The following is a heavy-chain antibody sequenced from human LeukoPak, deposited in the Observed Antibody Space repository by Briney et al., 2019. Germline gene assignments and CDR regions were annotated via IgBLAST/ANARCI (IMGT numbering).Heavy chain of an antibody. V-gene: IGHV4-34*01. Sequence: PSATLSLTCAVYGGSFSGYYWSWIRQPPGKGLEWIGEINHSGSTNYNPSLKSRVTISVDTSKNQFSLKLSSVTAADTAVYYCARDHMTTVTPADYWGQGTLVTVSS. CDR2: INHSGST. J-gene: IGHJ4*02. CDR3: ARDHMTTVTPADY. CDR1: GGSFSGYY. D-gene: IGHD4-11*01.